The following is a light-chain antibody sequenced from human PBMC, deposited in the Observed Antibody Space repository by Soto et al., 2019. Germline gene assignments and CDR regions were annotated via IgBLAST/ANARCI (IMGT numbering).Light chain of an antibody. V-gene: IGKV3-11*01. J-gene: IGKJ5*01. Sequence: EVVSTQSQGTLSLSPGERATLSCRASQSVSSHLAWFQQRPGQAPRLLIYDASNRATGIPARFSGRGSGTDFTLTISSLEPEDFAVYYCQQRSSAITFGQGTRLEIK. CDR3: QQRSSAIT. CDR2: DAS. CDR1: QSVSSH.